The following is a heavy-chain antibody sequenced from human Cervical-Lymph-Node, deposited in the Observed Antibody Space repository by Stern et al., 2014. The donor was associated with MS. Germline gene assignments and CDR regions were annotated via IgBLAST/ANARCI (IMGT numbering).Heavy chain of an antibody. CDR2: IRSRAKTSAT. J-gene: IGHJ5*02. CDR3: TRRAYGSGWDNWCDP. CDR1: GFTFSGSA. V-gene: IGHV3-73*01. Sequence: EVQLVESGADLVQPGGSLKLSCAASGFTFSGSAMHWVRQASGQGLEWIGRIRSRAKTSATAYAASAKGMYTISRYDSKNATYRQRNSLGFEDTAVYYCTRRAYGSGWDNWCDPWGQGTRVTVSS. D-gene: IGHD6-19*01.